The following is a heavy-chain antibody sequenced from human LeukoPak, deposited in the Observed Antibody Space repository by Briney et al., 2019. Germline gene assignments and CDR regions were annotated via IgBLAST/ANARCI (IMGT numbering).Heavy chain of an antibody. V-gene: IGHV3-7*01. D-gene: IGHD2-2*02. CDR1: GFTFSSYW. Sequence: PGGSLRLSCAASGFTFSSYWMSWVRQAPGKGLEWVANIKQDGSETYYVDSVKGRFTISRDNAKNSLYLQMNSLRAEDTALYHCARDAHCSSTSCDKPLWYFDLWGRGTLVTVSS. J-gene: IGHJ2*01. CDR2: IKQDGSET. CDR3: ARDAHCSSTSCDKPLWYFDL.